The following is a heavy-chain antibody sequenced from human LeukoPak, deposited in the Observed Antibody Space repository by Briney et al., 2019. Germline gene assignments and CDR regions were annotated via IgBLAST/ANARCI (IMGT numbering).Heavy chain of an antibody. J-gene: IGHJ4*02. CDR2: IFYRGSN. Sequence: SETLSLTCTVSGDSICSSSYFWGWVRQPPGKGREWIGCIFYRGSNVYSPSLKSRLTMSVDTSKNQFSLKLSSVTAADTAVYYCARGEPYSGGWYIYWGQGTLVTVSS. CDR3: ARGEPYSGGWYIY. CDR1: GDSICSSSYF. D-gene: IGHD6-19*01. V-gene: IGHV4-39*01.